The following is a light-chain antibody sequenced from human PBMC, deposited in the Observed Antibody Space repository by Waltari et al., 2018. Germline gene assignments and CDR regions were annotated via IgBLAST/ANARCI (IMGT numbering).Light chain of an antibody. J-gene: IGLJ3*02. CDR3: ATWDDSLNGRV. Sequence: QSMLTQPPSASGTPGQGVTISCSGSNSNIGSNTVSWYQQFPGTAPRLLMHTDNQRPSRGPDRFSGSKSGTSASLAISGLQSEDEAHYFCATWDDSLNGRVFGGGTKVTVL. CDR1: NSNIGSNT. CDR2: TDN. V-gene: IGLV1-44*01.